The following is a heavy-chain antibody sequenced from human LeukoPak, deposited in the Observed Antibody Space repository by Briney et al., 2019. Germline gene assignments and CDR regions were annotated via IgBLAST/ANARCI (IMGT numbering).Heavy chain of an antibody. CDR3: AKGMYYDSSGCFDY. D-gene: IGHD3-22*01. V-gene: IGHV3-9*01. CDR1: GFTFDDYA. CDR2: ISWNSGSI. Sequence: GGSLRLSCAASGFTFDDYAMHWVRQAPGKGLEWVSGISWNSGSIGYADSVKGRFTVSRDNAKNSLYLQMNSLRAEDTALYYCAKGMYYDSSGCFDYWGQGTLATVSS. J-gene: IGHJ4*02.